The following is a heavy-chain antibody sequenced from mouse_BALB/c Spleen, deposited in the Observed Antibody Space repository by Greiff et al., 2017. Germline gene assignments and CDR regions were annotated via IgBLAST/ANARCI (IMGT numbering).Heavy chain of an antibody. D-gene: IGHD2-14*01. CDR3: ARNGYGAMDY. CDR2: IDPFNGGT. J-gene: IGHJ4*01. CDR1: GYSFTSYY. Sequence: VQLKESGPELMKPGASVTISCKASGYSFTSYYMHWVKQSHGKSLEWIGYIDPFNGGTSYNQKFKGKATLTVDKSSSTAYMHLSSLTSEDSAVYYCARNGYGAMDYWGQGTSVTVSS. V-gene: IGHV1S135*01.